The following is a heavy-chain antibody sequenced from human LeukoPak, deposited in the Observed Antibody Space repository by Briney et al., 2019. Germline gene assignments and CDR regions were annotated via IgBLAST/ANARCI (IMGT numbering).Heavy chain of an antibody. D-gene: IGHD2-8*01. Sequence: SVKVSCKASAYSFTDYYMHWVRQAPGQGLEWMGGIIPIFGTANYAQKFQGRVTITADKSTSTAYMELSSLRSEDTAVYYCARDRGYCTNGVCYHNYYYYMDVWGKGTTVTVSS. CDR2: IIPIFGTA. CDR1: AYSFTDYY. J-gene: IGHJ6*03. V-gene: IGHV1-69*06. CDR3: ARDRGYCTNGVCYHNYYYYMDV.